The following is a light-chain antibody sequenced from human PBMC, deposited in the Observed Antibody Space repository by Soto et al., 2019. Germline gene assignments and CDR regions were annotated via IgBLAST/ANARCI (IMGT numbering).Light chain of an antibody. CDR3: SSYTSSSTYV. J-gene: IGLJ1*01. CDR1: SSDVGGYNY. Sequence: QSVLTQPASVSGSPGQSITISCTGTSSDVGGYNYVSWYQQHPGKAPKLMIYEVSNRPSGVSNRFSGSKSGNTAYLTISGLQAEDEADYYCSSYTSSSTYVFGTGTKVTVL. V-gene: IGLV2-14*01. CDR2: EVS.